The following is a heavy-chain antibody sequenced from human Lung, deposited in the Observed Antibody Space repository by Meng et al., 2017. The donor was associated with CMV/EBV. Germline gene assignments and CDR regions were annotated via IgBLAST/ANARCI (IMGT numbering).Heavy chain of an antibody. CDR1: GNTFTGYY. J-gene: IGHJ4*02. Sequence: CKASGNTFTGYYMHWVRQAPGQGLEWMGCINTNSGDTNYAQKFQGRVTMTRETFISTAYMELSRLRSDDTAVYYCARDHPDYGGNAGYWGQGTLVTVSS. V-gene: IGHV1-2*02. CDR2: INTNSGDT. D-gene: IGHD4-23*01. CDR3: ARDHPDYGGNAGY.